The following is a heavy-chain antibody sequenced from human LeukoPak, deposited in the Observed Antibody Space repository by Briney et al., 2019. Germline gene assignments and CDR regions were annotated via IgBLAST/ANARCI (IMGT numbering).Heavy chain of an antibody. CDR1: GFIFSSYG. CDR2: IYYDGSNK. Sequence: PGGSLRLSCAASGFIFSSYGMHWVRQAPGKGLEWVAVIYYDGSNKYYVDSVRGRFTISRDNSKNTLFLQMSSLRAEDTAVYYCARDTVYSSCVYGLDGWGQGTTVTVSS. D-gene: IGHD3-22*01. CDR3: ARDTVYSSCVYGLDG. J-gene: IGHJ6*02. V-gene: IGHV3-33*01.